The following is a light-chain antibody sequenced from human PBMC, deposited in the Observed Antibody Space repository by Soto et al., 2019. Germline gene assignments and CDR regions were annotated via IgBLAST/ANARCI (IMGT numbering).Light chain of an antibody. CDR2: EVT. CDR1: SSDVGGYNY. J-gene: IGLJ1*01. V-gene: IGLV2-14*01. Sequence: QSALSQPASVSGSPGQSITISCTGTSSDVGGYNYVSWYQQHPGEAPKLMIYEVTNRPSGVSNRFCGSKSGNTASLTNSGLQAEDEADYYRHSYTSSSTNDVFGTGTKLTVL. CDR3: HSYTSSSTNDV.